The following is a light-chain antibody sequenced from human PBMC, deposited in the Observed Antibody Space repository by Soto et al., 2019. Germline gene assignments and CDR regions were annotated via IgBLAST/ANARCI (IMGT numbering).Light chain of an antibody. CDR3: HQYGSSSPWT. V-gene: IGKV1-5*03. CDR2: KAS. Sequence: DIQMTQSPSTLSASVGDRVTITCRASQSISSWLAWYQQKPGRAPKLLIYKASSLETGVPSRSSGSGSGTEFTLIISSLQPDDFASYYCHQYGSSSPWTFGQGTKVEIK. CDR1: QSISSW. J-gene: IGKJ1*01.